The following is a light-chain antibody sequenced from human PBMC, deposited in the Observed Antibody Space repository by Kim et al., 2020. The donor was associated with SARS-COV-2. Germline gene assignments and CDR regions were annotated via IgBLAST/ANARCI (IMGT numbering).Light chain of an antibody. CDR1: QSVSSH. CDR3: QQYNDWLMYT. CDR2: GAS. V-gene: IGKV3-15*01. Sequence: VSPGERATLSCRASQSVSSHLAWYQQKVGQPPRLLIYGASTRATGIPARFRGSGSGTEFTLTISSLQSEDFAVYYCQQYNDWLMYTFGQGTKLEI. J-gene: IGKJ2*01.